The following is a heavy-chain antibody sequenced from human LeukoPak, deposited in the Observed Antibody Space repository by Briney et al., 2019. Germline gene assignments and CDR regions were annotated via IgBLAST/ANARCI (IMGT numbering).Heavy chain of an antibody. CDR1: GFTSSSYW. J-gene: IGHJ4*02. CDR3: ARGYYSSSCFDS. Sequence: GGSLRLSCAASGFTSSSYWMHWVRQAPGKGLVWVSRVNSDGSTTNYADSVKGRFTISRDNAENTLYMRMNSLRPEDTAVYYCARGYYSSSCFDSWGQGTLVTVSS. D-gene: IGHD6-13*01. V-gene: IGHV3-74*01. CDR2: VNSDGSTT.